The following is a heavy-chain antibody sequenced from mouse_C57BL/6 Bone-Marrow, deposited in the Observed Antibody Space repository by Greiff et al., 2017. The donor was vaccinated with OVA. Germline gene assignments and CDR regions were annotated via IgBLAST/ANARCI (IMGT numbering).Heavy chain of an antibody. J-gene: IGHJ3*01. V-gene: IGHV1-61*01. CDR2: IYPSDSET. CDR3: ARDWVYYPGAY. D-gene: IGHD2-1*01. Sequence: QVQLQQSGAELVRPGSSVKLSCKASGYTFTSYWMDWVKQRPGQGLEWIGNIYPSDSETHYNQKFKDKATLTVDKSSSTAYMQLSSLTSEDSAVYYCARDWVYYPGAYWGQGTLVTVSA. CDR1: GYTFTSYW.